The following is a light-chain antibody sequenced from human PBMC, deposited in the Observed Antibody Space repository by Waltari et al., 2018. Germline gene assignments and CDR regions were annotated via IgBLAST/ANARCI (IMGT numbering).Light chain of an antibody. V-gene: IGLV2-11*01. CDR3: SSYAGSHTEV. CDR1: IRNVGRNNF. CDR2: DVS. J-gene: IGLJ1*01. Sequence: QSALNQTRSVFESRGPLVTPSCAESIRNVGRNNFVSRYQLHPGKTPQLIIYDVSERPSGVPDRFSGSKSGNTASLTISGLQAEDEADYYCSSYAGSHTEVFGTGTEITVL.